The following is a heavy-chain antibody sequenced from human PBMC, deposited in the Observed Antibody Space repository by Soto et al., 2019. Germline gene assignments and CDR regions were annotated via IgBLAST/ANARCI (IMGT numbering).Heavy chain of an antibody. V-gene: IGHV4-34*01. Sequence: QVQLQQWGAGLLKPSETLSLTCAVYGGSFSGYYWSWIRQPPGKGLEWIGEINHSGSTNYNPSLTSRVTISVDTSKNQFSLKLSSVTAADTAVYYCARGRGITMVRGAPKGNYYYMDVWGKGTTVTVSS. CDR1: GGSFSGYY. J-gene: IGHJ6*03. D-gene: IGHD3-10*01. CDR2: INHSGST. CDR3: ARGRGITMVRGAPKGNYYYMDV.